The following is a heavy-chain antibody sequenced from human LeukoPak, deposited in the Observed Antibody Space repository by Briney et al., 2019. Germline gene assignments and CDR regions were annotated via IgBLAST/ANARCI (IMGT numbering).Heavy chain of an antibody. CDR1: GFTFSTYS. CDR3: ARGQSYGWFDP. D-gene: IGHD5-18*01. CDR2: ISGSSSYI. V-gene: IGHV3-21*01. Sequence: PGGSLRLSCAASGFTFSTYSMNWVRQGPGKGLEWVSSISGSSSYIYYADSVRGRFTISRDNAKNSLYPQMNSLRAEDTAVYYCARGQSYGWFDPWGQGTLVTVSS. J-gene: IGHJ5*02.